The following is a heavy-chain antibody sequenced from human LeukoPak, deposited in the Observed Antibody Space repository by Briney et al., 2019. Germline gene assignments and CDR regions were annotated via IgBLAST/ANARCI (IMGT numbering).Heavy chain of an antibody. V-gene: IGHV4-34*01. Sequence: SETLSLTCAVYGGSFSGYYWSWIRQPPGKGLEWIGEINHSGSTNYNPSLKSRVTISVDTSKNRFSLKLSSVTAADTAVYYCARRRYCSGTSCPFGGMDVWGLGTTVTVSS. D-gene: IGHD2-2*01. CDR2: INHSGST. CDR3: ARRRYCSGTSCPFGGMDV. CDR1: GGSFSGYY. J-gene: IGHJ6*02.